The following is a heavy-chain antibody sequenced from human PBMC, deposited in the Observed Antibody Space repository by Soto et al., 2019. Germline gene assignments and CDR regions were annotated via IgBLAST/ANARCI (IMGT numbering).Heavy chain of an antibody. CDR3: AHRRLSSGAFDI. Sequence: QITLKESGPTLVKPTQTLTLTCTSSGFSLSTSGVGVGWIRQPPGKALEWLALIYWDDDKRYSPSLKSRLTITKDMSKNPVVPTMTNMDPVDTATYYCAHRRLSSGAFDIWGQGTMVTVSS. D-gene: IGHD6-25*01. V-gene: IGHV2-5*02. J-gene: IGHJ3*02. CDR1: GFSLSTSGVG. CDR2: IYWDDDK.